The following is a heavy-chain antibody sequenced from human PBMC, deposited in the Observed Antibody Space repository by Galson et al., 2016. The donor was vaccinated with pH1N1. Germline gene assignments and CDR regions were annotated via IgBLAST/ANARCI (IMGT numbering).Heavy chain of an antibody. D-gene: IGHD2-15*01. Sequence: SLRLSCAASGFTFSSYWMSWVRLAPGKGLEWVANIKQDGSEKYYVDSVKGRFTISRDNAKNSLYLQMNGLRAEDTAVYYCVRAIGIQYSYWGQGTLVTVSS. CDR2: IKQDGSEK. V-gene: IGHV3-7*03. CDR3: VRAIGIQYSY. J-gene: IGHJ4*02. CDR1: GFTFSSYW.